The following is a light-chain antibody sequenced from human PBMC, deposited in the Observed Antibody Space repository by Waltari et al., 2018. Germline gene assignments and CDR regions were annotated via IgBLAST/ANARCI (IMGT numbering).Light chain of an antibody. Sequence: DIVMTQSPDSLAVSLGETATINCKSSQSVLYSSNNNNYLAWYQQKPGPPPKLPIYWASTRESGVPDRFSGSGSGTDFTLTISSLQAEDVAVYYCQQYYSTPWTFGQGTKVEIK. CDR3: QQYYSTPWT. CDR2: WAS. V-gene: IGKV4-1*01. J-gene: IGKJ1*01. CDR1: QSVLYSSNNNNY.